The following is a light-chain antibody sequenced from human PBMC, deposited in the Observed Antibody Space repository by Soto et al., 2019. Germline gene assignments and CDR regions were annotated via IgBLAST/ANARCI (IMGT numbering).Light chain of an antibody. J-gene: IGKJ3*01. Sequence: AIPMTQSPTSLSASVGDRVTITCRASQGIRNDLGWYQQKPGKAPKLLIYAASSLQSGVPSRFSGSGSGTDFNFTISSLQPEDFATYYCLQDYNYPFTFGPGTKVDIK. CDR2: AAS. CDR1: QGIRND. CDR3: LQDYNYPFT. V-gene: IGKV1-6*01.